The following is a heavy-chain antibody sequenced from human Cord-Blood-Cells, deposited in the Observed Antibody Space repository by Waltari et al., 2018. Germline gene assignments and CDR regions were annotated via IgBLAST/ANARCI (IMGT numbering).Heavy chain of an antibody. V-gene: IGHV4-34*01. CDR3: ARGGGADCSSTSCYVDY. CDR2: INHSGST. D-gene: IGHD2-2*01. CDR1: GGSFSGYY. Sequence: QVQLQQWGAGLLKPSETLSLTCAVYGGSFSGYYWSWIRQPPGKGLEWIGEINHSGSTNYNPSLKSRVTISVDASKNQFSLKLSSVTAADTAVYYCARGGGADCSSTSCYVDYWGQGTLVTVSS. J-gene: IGHJ4*02.